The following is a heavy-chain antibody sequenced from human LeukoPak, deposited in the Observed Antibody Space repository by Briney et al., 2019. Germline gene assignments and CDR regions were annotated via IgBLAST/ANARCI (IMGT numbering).Heavy chain of an antibody. CDR1: GYSFTSYW. D-gene: IGHD2-21*02. CDR2: IYPGDYDT. J-gene: IGHJ3*02. Sequence: GESLKISCKGSGYSFTSYWIGWVRQMPGKGLEWMGIIYPGDYDTKYSPSFQSQVTISADKSISTAYLQWSSLKASDTAMYYCARHPAYCGGDCYFDIWGQGTMVTVSS. V-gene: IGHV5-51*01. CDR3: ARHPAYCGGDCYFDI.